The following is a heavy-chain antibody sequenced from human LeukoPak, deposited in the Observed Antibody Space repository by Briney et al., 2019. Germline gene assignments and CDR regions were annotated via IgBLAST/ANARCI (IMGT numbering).Heavy chain of an antibody. Sequence: GGSLRLSCAASGFTFSSYAMSWVRQAPGKWLEWVSAISGSGGSTYYADSVKGRFTISRDNSKNTLYLQMNSLRAEDTAVYYCAKGIAVAGTGGSDYWGQGTLVTVSS. J-gene: IGHJ4*02. CDR2: ISGSGGST. D-gene: IGHD6-19*01. V-gene: IGHV3-23*01. CDR1: GFTFSSYA. CDR3: AKGIAVAGTGGSDY.